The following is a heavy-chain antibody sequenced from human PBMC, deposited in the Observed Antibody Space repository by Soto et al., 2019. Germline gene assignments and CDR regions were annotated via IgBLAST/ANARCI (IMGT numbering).Heavy chain of an antibody. D-gene: IGHD3-22*01. CDR1: GGSFSGYY. J-gene: IGHJ3*02. V-gene: IGHV4-34*01. CDR3: ERSRYYDSSGYRALDAFDI. Sequence: QVHLQQWGAGLLKPSETLSLTCAVFGGSFSGYYWNWIRQPPGKGLEWIGEINHSGSTNYYWNLKGRYNISVAPCRNQFSLNLNSVHAADPAVYYCERSRYYDSSGYRALDAFDIWGQGTMVNVSS. CDR2: INHSGST.